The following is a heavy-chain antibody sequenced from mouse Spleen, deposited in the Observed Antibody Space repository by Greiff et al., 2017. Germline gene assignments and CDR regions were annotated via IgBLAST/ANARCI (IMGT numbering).Heavy chain of an antibody. V-gene: IGHV3-2*02. CDR2: ISYSGST. J-gene: IGHJ2*01. D-gene: IGHD2-3*01. Sequence: EVQLVESGPGLVKPSQSLSLTCTVTGYSITSDYAWNWIRQFPGNKLEWMGYISYSGSTSYNPSLKSRISITRDTSKNQFFLQLNSVTTEDTATYYCARVYDGYFDYWGQGTTLTVSS. CDR3: ARVYDGYFDY. CDR1: GYSITSDYA.